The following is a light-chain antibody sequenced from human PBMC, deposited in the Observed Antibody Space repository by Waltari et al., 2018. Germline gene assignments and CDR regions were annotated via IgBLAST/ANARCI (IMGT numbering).Light chain of an antibody. V-gene: IGLV1-40*01. CDR1: SSNIGSAYD. J-gene: IGLJ3*02. Sequence: QSVLTQPPSVSGAPGQRVTLSCTGTSSNIGSAYDVQGYQQLPGTAPKLLIYDNINRPSGVPDRFSGSKSGPSASLAITGLQAEDEADYYCQSYDSSLSGSWVFGGGTKLTVL. CDR3: QSYDSSLSGSWV. CDR2: DNI.